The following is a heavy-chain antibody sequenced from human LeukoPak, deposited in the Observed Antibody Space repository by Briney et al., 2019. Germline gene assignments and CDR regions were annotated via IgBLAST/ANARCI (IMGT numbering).Heavy chain of an antibody. CDR1: GGSFSGYY. Sequence: SETLSLTCAVYGGSFSGYYWSWISQPRGKGLEWIGEINHSGSTNYNPSLKSRVTISVDTSKNQLSLKLSSVTAADTAVYYCARVYYDILTGYSRGRYFDYWGQGTLVTVSS. D-gene: IGHD3-9*01. CDR2: INHSGST. V-gene: IGHV4-34*01. J-gene: IGHJ4*02. CDR3: ARVYYDILTGYSRGRYFDY.